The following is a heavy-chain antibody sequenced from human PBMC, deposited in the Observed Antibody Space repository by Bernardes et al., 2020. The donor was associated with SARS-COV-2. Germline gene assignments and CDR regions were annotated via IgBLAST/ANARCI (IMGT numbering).Heavy chain of an antibody. J-gene: IGHJ6*02. CDR1: GGSISSSSYY. CDR3: ARGSGFLEWFPGEESMDV. Sequence: SETLSLTCTVSGGSISSSSYYWGWIRQPPGKGLEWIGSIYYSGSTYYNPSLKSRVTISVDTSKNQFSLKLSSVTAADTAVYHCARGSGFLEWFPGEESMDVWGQGTTVTVSS. D-gene: IGHD3-3*01. V-gene: IGHV4-39*01. CDR2: IYYSGST.